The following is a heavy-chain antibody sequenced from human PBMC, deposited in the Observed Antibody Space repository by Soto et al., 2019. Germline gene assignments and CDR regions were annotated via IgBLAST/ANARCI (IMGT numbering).Heavy chain of an antibody. CDR2: ISRSGDTI. J-gene: IGHJ5*02. CDR3: ARGVSSGWPRTNRFDP. D-gene: IGHD6-19*01. CDR1: GFTFSSYE. Sequence: GVLRLSCAASGFTFSSYEMNLVLHAPGKGLEWVSYISRSGDTIHDADSVKGRFTISRDNDKKSLYLHMNSLRAEDTAVYYCARGVSSGWPRTNRFDPWGQGTLVTVSS. V-gene: IGHV3-48*03.